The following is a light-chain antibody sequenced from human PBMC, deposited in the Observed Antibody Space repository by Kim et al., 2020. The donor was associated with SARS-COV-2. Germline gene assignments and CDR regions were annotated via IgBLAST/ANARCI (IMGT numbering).Light chain of an antibody. CDR3: QQYNSYS. V-gene: IGKV1-5*01. Sequence: DIQMTQSPSTLSASVGDRVTITCRASQSISSWLAWYQQKPGKAPKLLIYDASSLESGVPSRFSGSGSGTEFTLTISSLQPDDFAIYYCQQYNSYSFGQGTKLEI. CDR2: DAS. CDR1: QSISSW. J-gene: IGKJ2*01.